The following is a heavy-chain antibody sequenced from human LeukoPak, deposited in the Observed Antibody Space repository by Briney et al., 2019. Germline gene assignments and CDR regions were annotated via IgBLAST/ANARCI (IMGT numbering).Heavy chain of an antibody. CDR1: GYTFTSYG. D-gene: IGHD2-2*01. CDR3: ARDPYCSSTSSRFGCYYGMDV. Sequence: LVASVKVSCKASGYTFTSYGISWVRQAPGQGLEWMGWISAYNGNTNYAQKLQGRVTMATDTSTSTAYMELRSLRSDDTAVYYCARDPYCSSTSSRFGCYYGMDVWGQGTTVTVSS. J-gene: IGHJ6*02. V-gene: IGHV1-18*01. CDR2: ISAYNGNT.